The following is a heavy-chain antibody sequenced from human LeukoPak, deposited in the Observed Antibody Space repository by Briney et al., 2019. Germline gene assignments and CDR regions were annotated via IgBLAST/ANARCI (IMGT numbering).Heavy chain of an antibody. D-gene: IGHD4-17*01. Sequence: SETLSLTCAVYGGSFSGYYWSWIRQPPGKGLEWIGYIYYSGSTNYNPSLKSRVTISVDTSKNQFSLKLSSVTAADTAVYYCASHTTKSYYFDYWGQGTLVTVSS. V-gene: IGHV4-59*08. J-gene: IGHJ4*02. CDR2: IYYSGST. CDR1: GGSFSGYY. CDR3: ASHTTKSYYFDY.